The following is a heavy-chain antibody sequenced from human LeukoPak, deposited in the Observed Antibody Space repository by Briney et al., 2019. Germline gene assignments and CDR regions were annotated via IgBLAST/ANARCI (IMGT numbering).Heavy chain of an antibody. CDR1: GYIFTNHY. D-gene: IGHD2-15*01. V-gene: IGHV1-46*01. CDR3: ARSKGYCSGGSCYSGDY. J-gene: IGHJ4*02. CDR2: INPSGSST. Sequence: ASVKVSCKASGYIFTNHYMHWVRQAPGQGLEWMGLINPSGSSTLYAEKFRGRIIMTRDMSTATDYMELSSLRSEDTAVYYCARSKGYCSGGSCYSGDYWGQGTLVTVSS.